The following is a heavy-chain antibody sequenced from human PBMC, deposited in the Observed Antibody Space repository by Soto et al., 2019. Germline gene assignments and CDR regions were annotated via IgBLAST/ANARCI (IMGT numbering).Heavy chain of an antibody. J-gene: IGHJ6*03. V-gene: IGHV4-59*01. Sequence: SETLSLPCTFPGGSISSYYWRRVPQAPGKGMVWIGYIYYSRSTNYNPSLKSRVTISVDTSKNQFSLKLSSVTAADTAVYYCARGKGDFWSGYFVNYYYMDVWGKGTTVTVSS. CDR3: ARGKGDFWSGYFVNYYYMDV. CDR2: IYYSRST. CDR1: GGSISSYY. D-gene: IGHD3-3*01.